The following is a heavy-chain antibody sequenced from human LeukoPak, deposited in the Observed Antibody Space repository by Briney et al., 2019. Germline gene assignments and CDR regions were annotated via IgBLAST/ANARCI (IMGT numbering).Heavy chain of an antibody. CDR1: GYTFTSYY. J-gene: IGHJ4*02. CDR2: INPSGGST. V-gene: IGHV1-46*01. Sequence: ASVKVSCKASGYTFTSYYIHWVRQAPGQGLEWMGIINPSGGSTTYAQKFQGRVTMTRDTSTSTAYMELSSLRSEDTAVYYCARDTEDFDYWGQGTLVTVSS. CDR3: ARDTEDFDY.